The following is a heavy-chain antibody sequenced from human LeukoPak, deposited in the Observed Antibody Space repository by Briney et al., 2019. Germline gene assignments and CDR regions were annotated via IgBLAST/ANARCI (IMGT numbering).Heavy chain of an antibody. V-gene: IGHV1-18*01. CDR1: GYTFTSYG. CDR2: ISAYNGNT. Sequence: ASVKVSCKASGYTFTSYGISWVRQAPGQGLEWMGWISAYNGNTNYAQKLQGRVTMTTDTSTSTAYMGLRSLRSDDTAVYYCARDSGDDSSGYYKYYFDYWGQGTLVTVSS. D-gene: IGHD3-22*01. CDR3: ARDSGDDSSGYYKYYFDY. J-gene: IGHJ4*02.